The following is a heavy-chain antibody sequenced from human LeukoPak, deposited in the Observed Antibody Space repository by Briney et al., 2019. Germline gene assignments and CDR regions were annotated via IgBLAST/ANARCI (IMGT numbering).Heavy chain of an antibody. J-gene: IGHJ6*03. V-gene: IGHV4-34*01. CDR3: ARLSVGATTRGVGALGYYYYMDV. CDR2: INHSGSA. Sequence: SETLSLTCAVYGGSFSGYYWSWIRQPPGKGLEWIGGINHSGSANYNPSLKSRVTISVDTSKNQFSLKLSSVTAADTAVYYCARLSVGATTRGVGALGYYYYMDVWGKGTTVTVSS. CDR1: GGSFSGYY. D-gene: IGHD1-26*01.